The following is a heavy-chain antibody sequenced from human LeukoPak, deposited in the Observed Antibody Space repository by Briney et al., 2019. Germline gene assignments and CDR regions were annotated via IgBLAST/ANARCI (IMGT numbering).Heavy chain of an antibody. D-gene: IGHD5-18*01. CDR2: ISWNSGSI. J-gene: IGHJ4*02. Sequence: GGSLRLSCAASGFTFDDYAMHWVRQAPGKGLEWVSGISWNSGSIGYADSVKGRFTISRDNAKNSLYLQMNSLRAEDTALYYCAKDMFLGGYSYGGGGPDYRGQGTLVTVSS. CDR3: AKDMFLGGYSYGGGGPDY. CDR1: GFTFDDYA. V-gene: IGHV3-9*01.